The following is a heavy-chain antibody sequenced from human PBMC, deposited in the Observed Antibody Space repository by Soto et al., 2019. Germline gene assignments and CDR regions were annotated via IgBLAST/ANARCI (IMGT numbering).Heavy chain of an antibody. V-gene: IGHV1-69*08. J-gene: IGHJ3*02. CDR3: ARDSGGDYGDYRGAFDI. Sequence: QVQLVQSGAEVKKPGSSVKVSCKASGGTFSSYTISWVRQAPGQGLEWMGRIIPILGIANYAQKFQGRVTITADKSTSTAYMELSSLSSEDTAVYYCARDSGGDYGDYRGAFDIWGQGTMVTVSS. D-gene: IGHD4-17*01. CDR2: IIPILGIA. CDR1: GGTFSSYT.